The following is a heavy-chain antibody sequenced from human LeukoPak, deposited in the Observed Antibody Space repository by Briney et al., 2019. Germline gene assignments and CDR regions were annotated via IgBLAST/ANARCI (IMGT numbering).Heavy chain of an antibody. J-gene: IGHJ6*02. CDR1: GVTFSSYG. CDR2: IWYDGSNK. Sequence: GGSLRLSCAASGVTFSSYGMNWVRQAPGKGLEWVAVIWYDGSNKYYADSVKGRFTISRDNSKNTLYLQMNSLRAEDTAVYYCARDLYQQHSPTYYGFDVWGQGTTVTVSS. CDR3: ARDLYQQHSPTYYGFDV. V-gene: IGHV3-33*01. D-gene: IGHD6-13*01.